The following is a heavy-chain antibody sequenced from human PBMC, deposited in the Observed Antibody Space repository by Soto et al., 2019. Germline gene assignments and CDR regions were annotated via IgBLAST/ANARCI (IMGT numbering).Heavy chain of an antibody. D-gene: IGHD3-16*01. V-gene: IGHV4-59*02. Sequence: LSLTCSVSGGSVYDFYWNWLRQSPGKGLEWIGNIYNTGTTNYNPSLRSRATISIDTSKNQFPLHLKSVTAADSAMYFCARGQGIYVSFDFWGQGALVTVSS. CDR2: IYNTGTT. CDR1: GGSVYDFY. CDR3: ARGQGIYVSFDF. J-gene: IGHJ4*02.